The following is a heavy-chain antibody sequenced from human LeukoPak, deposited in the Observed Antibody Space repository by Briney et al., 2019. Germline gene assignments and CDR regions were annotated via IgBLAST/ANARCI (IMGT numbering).Heavy chain of an antibody. J-gene: IGHJ2*01. Sequence: GGSLRLSCAASGFTVSRYYMSWVRQAPGKGLEWVSVIYSGGTPFYPDPVKGRFTISRDISKNTVYLQMNSLRAEDTAVYYCARDPGYGSDWYFDLWGRGTLVTVSS. CDR2: IYSGGTP. V-gene: IGHV3-66*01. CDR1: GFTVSRYY. D-gene: IGHD3-10*01. CDR3: ARDPGYGSDWYFDL.